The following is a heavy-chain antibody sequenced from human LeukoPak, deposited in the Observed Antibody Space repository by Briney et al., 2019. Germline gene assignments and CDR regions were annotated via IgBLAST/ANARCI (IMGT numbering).Heavy chain of an antibody. V-gene: IGHV4-61*05. CDR3: ARGNKASIAARPYYFDY. D-gene: IGHD6-6*01. Sequence: SETLSLTCTVSGASISSSNYYWGWIRQPPGKGLEWLGYIYTSGSTNYNPSLKSRVTISVDTSKNQFSLKLSSVTAADTAVYYCARGNKASIAARPYYFDYWGQGTLVTVSS. CDR1: GASISSSNYY. J-gene: IGHJ4*02. CDR2: IYTSGST.